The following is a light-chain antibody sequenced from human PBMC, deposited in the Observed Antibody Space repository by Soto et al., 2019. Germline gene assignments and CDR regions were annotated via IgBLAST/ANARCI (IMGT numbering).Light chain of an antibody. CDR3: AASDDSLNGHV. CDR2: TTN. Sequence: QSVLTQPHSASGTPGQRVTISCSGSSSNIGTSSVHWFQQLPGTAPKLLISTTNQRPSGVPERFSGSKSGTSASLAISGLQSEDEADYYCAASDDSLNGHVFGTGTKVTGL. CDR1: SSNIGTSS. J-gene: IGLJ1*01. V-gene: IGLV1-44*01.